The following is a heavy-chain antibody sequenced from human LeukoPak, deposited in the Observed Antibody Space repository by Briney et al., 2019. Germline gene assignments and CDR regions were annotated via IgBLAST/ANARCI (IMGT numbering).Heavy chain of an antibody. CDR2: IYHSGST. D-gene: IGHD5-12*01. CDR3: ARRATYYYYMNV. J-gene: IGHJ6*03. CDR1: GGSISSSGYY. Sequence: SETLSLTCTVSGGSISSSGYYWGWIRQPPGKGPEWIGRIYHSGSTSYNPSLKSRVTISVDTSKNRFSLKVSSVTAADTAVYYCARRATYYYYMNVWGKGTTVTSP. V-gene: IGHV4-39*01.